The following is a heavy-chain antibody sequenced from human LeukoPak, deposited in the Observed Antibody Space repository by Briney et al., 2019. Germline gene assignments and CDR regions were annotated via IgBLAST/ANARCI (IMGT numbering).Heavy chain of an antibody. J-gene: IGHJ4*02. CDR2: IKQDGSEK. D-gene: IGHD3-22*01. CDR3: ARDGDSSGSFFDY. CDR1: GFTFSSYW. Sequence: PGGSLRLSCAASGFTFSSYWMSWVRQAPGKGLEWVANIKQDGSEKYYVDSVKGRFTISRDNAKNSLYLQMNSLRAEDTAVYYCARDGDSSGSFFDYWGQGTLVTVSS. V-gene: IGHV3-7*01.